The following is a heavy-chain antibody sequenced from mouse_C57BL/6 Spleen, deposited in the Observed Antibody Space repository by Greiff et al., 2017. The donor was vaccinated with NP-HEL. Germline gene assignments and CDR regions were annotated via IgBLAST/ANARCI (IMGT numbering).Heavy chain of an antibody. D-gene: IGHD1-1*01. Sequence: EVQRVESGGGLVKPGGSLKLSCAASGFTFSDYGMHWVRQAPEKGLEWVAYISSGSSTIYYADTVKGRFTISRDNAKNTLFLQMTSLRSEDTAMYYCATTVVAKYAMDYWGQGTSVTVSS. CDR3: ATTVVAKYAMDY. J-gene: IGHJ4*01. CDR2: ISSGSSTI. CDR1: GFTFSDYG. V-gene: IGHV5-17*01.